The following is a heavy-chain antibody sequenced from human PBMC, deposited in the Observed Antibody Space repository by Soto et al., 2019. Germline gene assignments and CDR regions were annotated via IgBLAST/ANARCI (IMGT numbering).Heavy chain of an antibody. V-gene: IGHV4-30-4*01. J-gene: IGHJ3*02. CDR3: ARVDIVVVPAAIQGGAFDI. CDR2: IYYSGST. CDR1: GGSISSGDYY. Sequence: QVQLQESGPGLVKPSQTLSLTCTVSGGSISSGDYYWSWIRQPPGKGLEWIGYIYYSGSTYYNPSLKSRVTISVDTSKIQFSLKLSSVTAADTAVYYCARVDIVVVPAAIQGGAFDIWGQGTMVTVSS. D-gene: IGHD2-2*01.